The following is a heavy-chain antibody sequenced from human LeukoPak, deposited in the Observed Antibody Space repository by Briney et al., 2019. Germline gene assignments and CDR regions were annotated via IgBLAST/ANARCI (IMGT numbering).Heavy chain of an antibody. Sequence: PGGSLRLSCAASGFTVSSNYMSWVRQAPGKGLEWVSVIYSGGSTYYADSVKGRFTISRDNSKNTLYLQMNSLRAEDTAVYYCAREGIVAAREYFQHWGQGTLVTVSS. D-gene: IGHD1-26*01. CDR1: GFTVSSNY. V-gene: IGHV3-53*01. J-gene: IGHJ1*01. CDR3: AREGIVAAREYFQH. CDR2: IYSGGST.